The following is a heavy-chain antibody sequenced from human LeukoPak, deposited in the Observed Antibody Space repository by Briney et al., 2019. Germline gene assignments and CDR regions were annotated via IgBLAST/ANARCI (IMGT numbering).Heavy chain of an antibody. Sequence: GGSLRLSCAVSGFTFSSYAISWVRQAPGKGLEWVSTIGGSGSNTYYADSVKGRFTISRDNSKNTLYLQMSRLTGEDTAVYYCAKDIIVVPASGSVFDIWGQGTMVTVSS. D-gene: IGHD2-2*01. CDR2: IGGSGSNT. V-gene: IGHV3-23*01. CDR3: AKDIIVVPASGSVFDI. CDR1: GFTFSSYA. J-gene: IGHJ3*02.